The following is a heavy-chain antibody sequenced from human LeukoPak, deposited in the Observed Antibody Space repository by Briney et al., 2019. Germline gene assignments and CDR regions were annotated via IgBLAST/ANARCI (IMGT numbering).Heavy chain of an antibody. CDR3: ATSSGNYDSSGYSYAFDI. V-gene: IGHV1-24*01. J-gene: IGHJ3*02. Sequence: ASVKVSCKVSGYTLTELSMHWVRQAPGKGLEWMGGFDLEDGETIYAQKFQGRVTMTEDTSTDTAYMELSSLRSEDTAVYYCATSSGNYDSSGYSYAFDIWGQGTMVTVSS. D-gene: IGHD3-22*01. CDR1: GYTLTELS. CDR2: FDLEDGET.